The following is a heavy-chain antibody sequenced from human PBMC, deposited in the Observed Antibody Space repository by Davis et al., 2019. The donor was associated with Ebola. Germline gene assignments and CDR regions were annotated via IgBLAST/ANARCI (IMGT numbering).Heavy chain of an antibody. J-gene: IGHJ4*02. Sequence: GESLKISCAASGFTFSSYAMSWVRQAPGKGLEWVSAISGSGGSTYYADSVKGRFTISRDNSKNTLYLQMNSLRAEDTAVYYCAREPFYGSGSYVDYWGQGTLVTVSS. D-gene: IGHD3-10*01. CDR3: AREPFYGSGSYVDY. CDR2: ISGSGGST. CDR1: GFTFSSYA. V-gene: IGHV3-23*01.